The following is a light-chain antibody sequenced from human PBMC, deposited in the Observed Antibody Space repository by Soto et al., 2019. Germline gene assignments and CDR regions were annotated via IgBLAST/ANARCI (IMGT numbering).Light chain of an antibody. CDR2: AAS. CDR1: QSISSY. Sequence: DIQMTQSPSSLSASVGDRVTITCRASQSISSYLNWYQQKPGKAPKLLIYAASSLQSGVPSRFSGSGSGTDFTLTISSLQPDDFATYYCQQSYSTLLTFGAWTKVEIK. CDR3: QQSYSTLLT. V-gene: IGKV1-39*01. J-gene: IGKJ4*01.